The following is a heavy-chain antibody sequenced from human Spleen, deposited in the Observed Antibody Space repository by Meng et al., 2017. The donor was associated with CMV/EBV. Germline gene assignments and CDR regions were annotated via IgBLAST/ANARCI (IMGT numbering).Heavy chain of an antibody. CDR1: GFTFSINS. V-gene: IGHV3-21*01. D-gene: IGHD3-10*01. CDR3: ARGSITVRPFDP. J-gene: IGHJ5*02. Sequence: SCVAAGFTFSINSMAWVRQATGKGLEWVSSISSSSDYIYYTDSVKGRFTISRDNAKNSLYLQMIRLRAEDTAVYYCARGSITVRPFDPWGQGTLVTVSS. CDR2: ISSSSDYI.